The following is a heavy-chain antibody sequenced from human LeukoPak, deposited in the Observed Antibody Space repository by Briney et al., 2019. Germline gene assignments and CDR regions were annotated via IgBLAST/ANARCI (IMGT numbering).Heavy chain of an antibody. CDR2: IIPIFGTA. J-gene: IGHJ4*02. Sequence: SVKVSRKASGGTFSSYAISWVRQAPGQGLEWMGGIIPIFGTANYAQKFQGRVTITADESTSTAYMELSSLRSEDTAVYYCARNPVYYYDSSGYPYYFDYWGQGTLVTVSS. D-gene: IGHD3-22*01. V-gene: IGHV1-69*13. CDR3: ARNPVYYYDSSGYPYYFDY. CDR1: GGTFSSYA.